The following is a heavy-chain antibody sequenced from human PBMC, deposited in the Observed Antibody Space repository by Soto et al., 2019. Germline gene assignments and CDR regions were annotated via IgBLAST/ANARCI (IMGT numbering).Heavy chain of an antibody. CDR1: GFTFSSYA. V-gene: IGHV3-30-3*01. D-gene: IGHD2-15*01. CDR2: ISYDGSNK. Sequence: PGGSLRLSCAASGFTFSSYAMHWVRQAPGKGLEWVAVISYDGSNKYYADSVKGRFTISRDNSKNTLYLQMNSLRAEDTAVYYCARDPPRGCSGGSCYSGAFDIWGQGTMVTVSS. CDR3: ARDPPRGCSGGSCYSGAFDI. J-gene: IGHJ3*02.